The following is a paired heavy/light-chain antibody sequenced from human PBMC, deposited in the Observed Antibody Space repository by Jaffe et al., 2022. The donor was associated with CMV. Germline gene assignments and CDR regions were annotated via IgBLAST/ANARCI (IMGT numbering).Light chain of an antibody. CDR3: QHYNTWVLT. V-gene: IGKV3-15*01. Sequence: EIVMTQSPATLSVSPGERATLSCRASQNVASNLVWYQQRPGQAPRLLIYGASTRATGIPARFSGSGSGTEFTLTITSLQSEDFAVYYCQHYNTWVLTFGGGTKVEI. CDR1: QNVASN. CDR2: GAS. J-gene: IGKJ4*01.
Heavy chain of an antibody. D-gene: IGHD6-13*01. CDR2: IYYSGST. V-gene: IGHV4-39*01. Sequence: QLQLQESGPGLVKPSETLSLTCTVSGGSISGSTYYWGWIRQTPGKGLEWMGSIYYSGSTLDNPSLKSRVTVSVDTSKNQFSLRLRSVTAADSAVYYCARLAAAPGSVNYYYGMDVWGQGTTVIVSS. CDR1: GGSISGSTYY. J-gene: IGHJ6*02. CDR3: ARLAAAPGSVNYYYGMDV.